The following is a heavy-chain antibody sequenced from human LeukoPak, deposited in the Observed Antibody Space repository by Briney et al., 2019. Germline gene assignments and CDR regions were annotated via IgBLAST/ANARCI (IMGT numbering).Heavy chain of an antibody. J-gene: IGHJ4*02. CDR2: IWYDGSNK. CDR3: AKDYGSGSYYTLYY. CDR1: GFTFSSYG. V-gene: IGHV3-33*06. D-gene: IGHD3-10*01. Sequence: GGSLRLSCAASGFTFSSYGMHWVRQAPGKGLEWVAVIWYDGSNKYYAASVKGRFTISRDNSKNTLYLQMNSLRAEDTAVYYCAKDYGSGSYYTLYYWGQGTLVTVSS.